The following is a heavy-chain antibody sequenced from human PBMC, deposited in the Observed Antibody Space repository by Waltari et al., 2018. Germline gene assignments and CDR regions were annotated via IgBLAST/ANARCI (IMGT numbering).Heavy chain of an antibody. CDR3: ARVAGSSRRPDY. V-gene: IGHV4-30-2*01. CDR2: IYHSGST. CDR1: CCPLSRGPSS. D-gene: IGHD2-15*01. J-gene: IGHJ4*02. Sequence: QVQLQESGPGLVQPSHTLSLPRHVSCCPLSRGPSSRRWARQPPGEGLEWIGYIYHSGSTYYNPSLKSRVTISVDSSKNQFSLKLSSVTAADTAVYYCARVAGSSRRPDYWGQGTLVTGSS.